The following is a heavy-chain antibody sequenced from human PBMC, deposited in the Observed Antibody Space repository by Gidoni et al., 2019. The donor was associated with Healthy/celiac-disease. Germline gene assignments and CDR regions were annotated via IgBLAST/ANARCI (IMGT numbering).Heavy chain of an antibody. CDR3: AKGPTPMRIIAAAGV. Sequence: EVQLLESGGGLVQPGGSLRLSCADSGFTFSSYAMSWVRQAPGKGLEWVSAISGSGGSTYYADSVKGRFTISRDNSKNTLYLQMNSLRAEDTAVYYCAKGPTPMRIIAAAGVWGQGTLVTVSS. CDR2: ISGSGGST. J-gene: IGHJ4*02. CDR1: GFTFSSYA. D-gene: IGHD6-13*01. V-gene: IGHV3-23*01.